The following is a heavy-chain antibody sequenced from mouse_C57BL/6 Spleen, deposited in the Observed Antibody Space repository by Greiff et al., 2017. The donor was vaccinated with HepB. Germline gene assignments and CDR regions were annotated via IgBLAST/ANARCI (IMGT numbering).Heavy chain of an antibody. Sequence: DVMLVESGGGLVQPGGSLKLSCAASGFTFSDYYMYWVRQTPEKRLEWVAYISNGGGSTYYPDTVKGRFTISRDNAKNTLYLQMSRLKSEDTAMYYCARSYYGNYDFAYWGQGTLVTVSA. CDR3: ARSYYGNYDFAY. CDR1: GFTFSDYY. V-gene: IGHV5-12*01. J-gene: IGHJ3*01. CDR2: ISNGGGST. D-gene: IGHD2-1*01.